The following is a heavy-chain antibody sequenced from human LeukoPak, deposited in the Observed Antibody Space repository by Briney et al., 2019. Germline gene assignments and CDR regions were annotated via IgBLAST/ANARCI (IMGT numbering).Heavy chain of an antibody. D-gene: IGHD4-17*01. CDR1: GGSITSFY. CDR2: ISYSENT. J-gene: IGHJ5*02. V-gene: IGHV4-59*01. CDR3: ATCRDEFGDYGFTS. Sequence: SETLSLTCTVSGGSITSFYWSWLRQPPGKGLEWVGYISYSENTNSNPSLKSRVTISVDTPKNLFSLKLTSVTAADTVVYYCATCRDEFGDYGFTSWGQGTLVTVSS.